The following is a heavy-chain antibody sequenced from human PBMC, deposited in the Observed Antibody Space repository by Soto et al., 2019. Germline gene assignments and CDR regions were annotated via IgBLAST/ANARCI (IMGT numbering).Heavy chain of an antibody. Sequence: SETLSLTCTVSGGSISSGGYYWSCIRQHPGKGLEWIGYIYYSGSTYYNPSLKSRVTISVDTSKNQFSLKLSSVTAADTAVYYCARETMVRGVNLGDYYYGMDLWGQGTTVTVSS. CDR1: GGSISSGGYY. V-gene: IGHV4-31*03. CDR2: IYYSGST. CDR3: ARETMVRGVNLGDYYYGMDL. J-gene: IGHJ6*02. D-gene: IGHD3-10*01.